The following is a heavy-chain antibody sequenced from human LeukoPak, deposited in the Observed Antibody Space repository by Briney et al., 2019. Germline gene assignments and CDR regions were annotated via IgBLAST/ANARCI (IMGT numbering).Heavy chain of an antibody. J-gene: IGHJ4*02. CDR3: ARRRTMIPYFDY. V-gene: IGHV4-34*01. CDR1: GGSFSGYY. CDR2: INHSGST. Sequence: SETLSLTCAVYGGSFSGYYWSWIRQPPGKGLEWIGEINHSGSTYYNPSLKSRVTISVDTSKNQFSLKLSSVTAADTAVYYCARRRTMIPYFDYWGQGTLVTVSS. D-gene: IGHD3-22*01.